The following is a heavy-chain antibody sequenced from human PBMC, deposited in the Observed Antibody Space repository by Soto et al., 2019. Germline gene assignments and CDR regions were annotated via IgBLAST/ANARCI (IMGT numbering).Heavy chain of an antibody. D-gene: IGHD6-19*01. Sequence: QVQLVESGGGVVQPGRSLRLSCAASGFTFNNYGMHWVRQAPGKGLEWVALISYDAINKYYAGSVKGRFSISRDNSKNTLFLQVNSLRVEDTAVYYCANDASPASSVAGPFYFDYWGQGTLVTVSS. CDR1: GFTFNNYG. CDR3: ANDASPASSVAGPFYFDY. CDR2: ISYDAINK. V-gene: IGHV3-30*18. J-gene: IGHJ4*02.